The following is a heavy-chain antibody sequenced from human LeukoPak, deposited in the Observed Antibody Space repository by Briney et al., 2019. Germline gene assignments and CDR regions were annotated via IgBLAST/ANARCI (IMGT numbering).Heavy chain of an antibody. CDR3: ARAPSEVGGYYPEYFRH. D-gene: IGHD3-3*01. Sequence: PGGSLRLSCEASGFTFSRYWMHWVRQAPGKGLVGVSRIKSDGKTNYADSVKGRFTISRDNAKNTVSLQLNSLRADGTGVYYCARAPSEVGGYYPEYFRHWGQGTLVTVSS. V-gene: IGHV3-74*01. CDR2: IKSDGKT. J-gene: IGHJ1*01. CDR1: GFTFSRYW.